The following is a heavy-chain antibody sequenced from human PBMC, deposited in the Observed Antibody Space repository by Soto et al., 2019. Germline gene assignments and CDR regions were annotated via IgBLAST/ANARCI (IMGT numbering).Heavy chain of an antibody. V-gene: IGHV1-69*02. J-gene: IGHJ4*02. CDR2: IIPILGIA. CDR1: GGTFSSYT. Sequence: QVQLVQSGAEVKKPGSSVKVSCKASGGTFSSYTISWVRQAPGQGLEWMGRIIPILGIANYAQKFQGRVTITAEKSTSTAYMELSSLRSEDTAVYYCARGGVTMVRGVTRSFDYWGQGTLVTVSS. D-gene: IGHD3-10*01. CDR3: ARGGVTMVRGVTRSFDY.